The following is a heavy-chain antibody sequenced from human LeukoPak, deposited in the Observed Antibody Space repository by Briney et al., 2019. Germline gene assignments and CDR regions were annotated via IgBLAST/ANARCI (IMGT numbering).Heavy chain of an antibody. D-gene: IGHD6-19*01. Sequence: ASVKVSCKASGYTFTGYYMHWVRQAPGQGLEWMGWINPSSGGTNYAQKFQGRVTMTRDTSISTAYMELSRLRSDDTAVYYCARVPVAVAGGKTDYWGQGTLVTVSS. CDR2: INPSSGGT. J-gene: IGHJ4*02. CDR1: GYTFTGYY. V-gene: IGHV1-2*02. CDR3: ARVPVAVAGGKTDY.